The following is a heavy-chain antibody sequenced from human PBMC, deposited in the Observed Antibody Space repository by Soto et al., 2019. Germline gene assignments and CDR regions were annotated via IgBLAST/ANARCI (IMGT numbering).Heavy chain of an antibody. J-gene: IGHJ5*02. Sequence: QLQLQESGPGLVKPSETLSLTCTVSGGSISSSSYYWGWIRQPPGKGLEWIGFIYYSGSTYYHPSLKRRVTISVDTSKTQVSLKLSSVTAADTAVDYCARHLINAVWGNWFDPWGPGTLVTVSS. CDR1: GGSISSSSYY. D-gene: IGHD3-16*01. CDR3: ARHLINAVWGNWFDP. V-gene: IGHV4-39*01. CDR2: IYYSGST.